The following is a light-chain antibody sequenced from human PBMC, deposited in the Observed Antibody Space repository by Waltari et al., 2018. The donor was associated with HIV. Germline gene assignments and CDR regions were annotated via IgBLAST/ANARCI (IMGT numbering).Light chain of an antibody. J-gene: IGLJ1*01. CDR1: SSNIGAGYD. V-gene: IGLV1-40*01. CDR2: GNS. Sequence: QSVLTQPPSVSGAPGQRVTISCTGSSSNIGAGYDVHWYQQLPGTAPKLLIYGNSNRPSGVPDRFSGSKSGTSAALASTGLRAEDEADYYCQSYDSSLSAYVFGTGTKVTVL. CDR3: QSYDSSLSAYV.